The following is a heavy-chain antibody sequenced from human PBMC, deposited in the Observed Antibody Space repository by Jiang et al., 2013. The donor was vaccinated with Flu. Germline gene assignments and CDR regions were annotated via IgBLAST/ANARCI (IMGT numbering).Heavy chain of an antibody. V-gene: IGHV4-59*01. CDR1: GGSIRSFY. D-gene: IGHD5-24*01. Sequence: PGLVKPSETLSLTCTVSGGSIRSFYWNWVRQTPGRGLEWIGNIYPSGSTNLNPSLRSRVTISVHTSKNEFSLRLNSVTAADTAVYYCARATIHFGMDVWGQGTTVTVSS. J-gene: IGHJ6*02. CDR2: IYPSGST. CDR3: ARATIHFGMDV.